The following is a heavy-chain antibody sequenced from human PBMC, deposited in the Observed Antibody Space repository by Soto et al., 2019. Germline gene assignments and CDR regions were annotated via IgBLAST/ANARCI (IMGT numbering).Heavy chain of an antibody. Sequence: GSVMLSCVASRFTFISSFMVWVLHAPGNGLEWVANINQDGGGTYYVDSVEGRFTISGDNAKDSLYLQMNSLRGEDTAVYYRARYFRGSGRYFFDYWGQGTMVTVSS. CDR3: ARYFRGSGRYFFDY. J-gene: IGHJ4*02. D-gene: IGHD6-19*01. CDR1: RFTFISSF. CDR2: INQDGGGT. V-gene: IGHV3-7*03.